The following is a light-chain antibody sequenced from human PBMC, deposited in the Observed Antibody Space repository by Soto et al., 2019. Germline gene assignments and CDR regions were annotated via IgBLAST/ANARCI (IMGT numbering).Light chain of an antibody. V-gene: IGKV3-20*01. CDR1: QNVGSRY. Sequence: MVLTQSPGTLSLSPGERATLSCRASQNVGSRYLAWYQQKPGQAPRLLIYGTSNRATGIPDRFSGSGSGTDFSLTISSLEPGDLAVYYCQQYGSSPRTFGQGTKVEIK. CDR2: GTS. CDR3: QQYGSSPRT. J-gene: IGKJ1*01.